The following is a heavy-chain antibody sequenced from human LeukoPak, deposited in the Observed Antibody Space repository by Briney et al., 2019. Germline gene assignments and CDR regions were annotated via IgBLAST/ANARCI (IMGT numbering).Heavy chain of an antibody. Sequence: GSLRLSCAASEFNFRSYSMNWVRQAPGKGLEWVSFISSSSSYIHYADSVKGRFTISRDNAKNSLSLQMNRLRAEDTAVYYCARTGDYGTFDYWGQGTLVTVSS. J-gene: IGHJ4*02. CDR2: ISSSSSYI. CDR1: EFNFRSYS. CDR3: ARTGDYGTFDY. D-gene: IGHD4-17*01. V-gene: IGHV3-21*01.